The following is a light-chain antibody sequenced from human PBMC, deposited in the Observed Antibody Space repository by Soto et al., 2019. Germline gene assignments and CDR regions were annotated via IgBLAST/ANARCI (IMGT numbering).Light chain of an antibody. Sequence: DIQLTQSPSSLSASVGDRITITCRASQSISSYLNWYQHKPGKAPKLLIYGASTLQSGVPSRFSGSGSGTEFTLTISSLQPDDFATYYCQQYNSYSRTFGQGTKVDIK. CDR3: QQYNSYSRT. J-gene: IGKJ1*01. V-gene: IGKV1-9*01. CDR1: QSISSY. CDR2: GAS.